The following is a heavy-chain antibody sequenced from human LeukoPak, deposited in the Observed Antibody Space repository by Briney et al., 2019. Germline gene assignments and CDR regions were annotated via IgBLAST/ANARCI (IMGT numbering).Heavy chain of an antibody. J-gene: IGHJ4*02. D-gene: IGHD3-3*01. V-gene: IGHV1-18*01. Sequence: GASVKVSCKASGYTFTSYGISWVRQAPGQGLEWMGWISAYNGNTNYAQKLQGRVTMTTDTSTSTAYMELRSLRSDDTAVYYCARDRGRGLDFWSLLRAYFDYWGQGTLVTVSS. CDR1: GYTFTSYG. CDR3: ARDRGRGLDFWSLLRAYFDY. CDR2: ISAYNGNT.